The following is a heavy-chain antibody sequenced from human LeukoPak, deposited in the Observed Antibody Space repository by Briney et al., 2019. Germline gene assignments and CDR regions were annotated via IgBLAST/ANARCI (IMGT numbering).Heavy chain of an antibody. CDR1: GGSISSYY. V-gene: IGHV4-59*01. Sequence: PETLSLTCTVSGGSISSYYWSWIRQPPGKGLEWIGYIYYSGNTKYNPTLKSRVTISVDTSKNQFSLKLSSVTAADTAVYYCARDRKDSYNYYGMDVWGQGTTVTVSS. CDR2: IYYSGNT. J-gene: IGHJ6*02. CDR3: ARDRKDSYNYYGMDV.